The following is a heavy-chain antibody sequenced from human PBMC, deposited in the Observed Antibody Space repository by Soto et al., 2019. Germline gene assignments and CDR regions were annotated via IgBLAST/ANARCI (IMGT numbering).Heavy chain of an antibody. J-gene: IGHJ4*02. CDR3: ARGPFPFISPLDY. V-gene: IGHV3-23*01. D-gene: IGHD3-16*02. CDR1: GFTFSSYA. Sequence: GGSLRLSCATSGFTFSSYAMSWVRQAPGGGLEYISSLTDSGYRTYYAQSVKGRFTISRDNAKNTLYLQMNSLRAEDTAVYYCARGPFPFISPLDYWGQGTLVTVSS. CDR2: LTDSGYRT.